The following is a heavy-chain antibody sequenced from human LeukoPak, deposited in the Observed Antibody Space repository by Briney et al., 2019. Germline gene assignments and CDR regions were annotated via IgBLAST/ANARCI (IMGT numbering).Heavy chain of an antibody. D-gene: IGHD6-13*01. Sequence: PGGSLRLSCEASGFTFSAYAMTWVRQAPGQGLEWVSSIGSDNKPHYSESVKGRFAISRDNSKNTLYLQMNSLRAEETAVYYCAKEGGAAAVTGLGYWGQGTLVTVSS. J-gene: IGHJ4*02. CDR1: GFTFSAYA. CDR2: IGSDNKP. V-gene: IGHV3-23*01. CDR3: AKEGGAAAVTGLGY.